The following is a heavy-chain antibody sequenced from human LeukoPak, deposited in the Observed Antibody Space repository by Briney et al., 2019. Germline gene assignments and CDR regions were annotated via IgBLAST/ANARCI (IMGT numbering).Heavy chain of an antibody. J-gene: IGHJ4*02. CDR3: ARDNWGYYFDY. V-gene: IGHV3-30-3*01. Sequence: PGGSLRLSCAATGFTFSSYAMHWVRQAPGKGLEWVAVISYDGSNKYYADSVKGRFTISRDNSKNTLYLQMNSLRAEDTAVYYCARDNWGYYFDYWGQGTLVTVSS. D-gene: IGHD3-16*01. CDR2: ISYDGSNK. CDR1: GFTFSSYA.